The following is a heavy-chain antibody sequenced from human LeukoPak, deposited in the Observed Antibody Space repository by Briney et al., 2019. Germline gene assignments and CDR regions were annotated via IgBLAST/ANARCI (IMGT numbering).Heavy chain of an antibody. CDR1: GFTFGGSA. Sequence: GGSLRLSCAASGFTFGGSAMHWVRQASGKGLEWVGRIRSKANSYATAYAASVKGRFTISRDDSKNTAYLQMNSLKTEDTAVYYCTRLFTRGYDILTGYYSGDYWGQGTLVTVSS. CDR3: TRLFTRGYDILTGYYSGDY. D-gene: IGHD3-9*01. V-gene: IGHV3-73*01. J-gene: IGHJ4*02. CDR2: IRSKANSYAT.